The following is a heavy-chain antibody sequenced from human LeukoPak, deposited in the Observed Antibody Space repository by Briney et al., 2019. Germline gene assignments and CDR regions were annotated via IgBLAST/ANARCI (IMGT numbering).Heavy chain of an antibody. CDR3: AKGPQGSWNFFFDY. Sequence: GGCLRLSCAAAGFTFSSYAMSWVRQAPGKGLQWVSTISDSGGGMTYADSVKGRCIISRDNSKNTLYLQMDSLRAEDTAVYYCAKGPQGSWNFFFDYWGQGTLVTVPS. J-gene: IGHJ4*02. V-gene: IGHV3-23*01. D-gene: IGHD1-7*01. CDR2: ISDSGGGM. CDR1: GFTFSSYA.